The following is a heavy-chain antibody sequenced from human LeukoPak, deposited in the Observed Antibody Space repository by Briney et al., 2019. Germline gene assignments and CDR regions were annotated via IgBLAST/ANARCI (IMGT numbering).Heavy chain of an antibody. CDR3: ARAGPRPGPYEGDAFDI. D-gene: IGHD3-3*01. CDR2: IRIKTNSYAT. V-gene: IGHV3-73*01. J-gene: IGHJ3*02. Sequence: SGGSLRLSCAASGFTFSGSDMHWVRQASGKGLEWVGRIRIKTNSYATAYAASVKGRFTISRDDSKNTAYLQMNSLKTEDTAVYYCARAGPRPGPYEGDAFDIWGQGTMVTVSS. CDR1: GFTFSGSD.